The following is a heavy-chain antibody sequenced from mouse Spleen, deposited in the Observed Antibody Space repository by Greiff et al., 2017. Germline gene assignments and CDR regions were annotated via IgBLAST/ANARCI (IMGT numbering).Heavy chain of an antibody. CDR1: GYSITSGYD. D-gene: IGHD3-3*01. CDR3: ARGDLYAMDY. CDR2: ISYSGST. J-gene: IGHJ4*01. V-gene: IGHV3-1*01. Sequence: EVQRVESGPGMVKPSQSLSLTCTVTGYSITSGYDWHWIRHFPGNKLEWMGYISYSGSTNYNPSLKSRISITHDTSKNHFFLKLNSVTTEDTATYYCARGDLYAMDYWGQGTSVTVSS.